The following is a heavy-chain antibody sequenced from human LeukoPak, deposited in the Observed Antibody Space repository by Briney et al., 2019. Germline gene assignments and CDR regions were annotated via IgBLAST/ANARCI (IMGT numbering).Heavy chain of an antibody. J-gene: IGHJ5*02. CDR1: GYSISSGYY. CDR3: AREGITGTITWVDP. V-gene: IGHV4-38-2*02. Sequence: PSETLSLTCTVSGYSISSGYYWGWIRQPPGKGLEWIGSIYHSGSTYYNPSLKSRVTISVDTSKNQFSLKLSSVTAADTAVYYCAREGITGTITWVDPWGQGTLVTVSS. CDR2: IYHSGST. D-gene: IGHD1-7*01.